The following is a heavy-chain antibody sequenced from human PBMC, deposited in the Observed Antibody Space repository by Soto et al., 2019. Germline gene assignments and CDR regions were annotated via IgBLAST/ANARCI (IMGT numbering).Heavy chain of an antibody. Sequence: SETLSLTCTVFGGSINSAGHSWGWVRQSPGKGLEWIGYSYHSGSSYYNPSLQSRVTISVDTSKAQFSLKLSSVTAADTAVYYCARRSMTTVTREFDYWGQGTLVTVSS. CDR3: ARRSMTTVTREFDY. J-gene: IGHJ4*02. CDR2: SYHSGSS. CDR1: GGSINSAGHS. D-gene: IGHD4-4*01. V-gene: IGHV4-30-2*03.